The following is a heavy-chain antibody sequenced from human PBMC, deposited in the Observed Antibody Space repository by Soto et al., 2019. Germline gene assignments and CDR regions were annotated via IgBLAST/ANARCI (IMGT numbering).Heavy chain of an antibody. CDR1: GGTFSSDG. CDR3: ARRVYSDNWFDP. CDR2: IIPMFGSP. D-gene: IGHD3-22*01. J-gene: IGHJ5*02. V-gene: IGHV1-69*01. Sequence: QVRLVQSGAEVRKPGSSVKVSCKASGGTFSSDGITWLRQAPGQGLEWMGGIIPMFGSPHYSENFEGRIKISADESTSTVYMEVRSLESEDTAVYYCARRVYSDNWFDPWGQGTQVTVSS.